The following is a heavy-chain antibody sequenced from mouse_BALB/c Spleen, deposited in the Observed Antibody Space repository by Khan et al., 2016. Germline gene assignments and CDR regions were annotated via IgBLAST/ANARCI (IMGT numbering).Heavy chain of an antibody. Sequence: EVQLQESGPGLVKPSQSLSLTCTVTGYSITSDYAWNWIRQFPGNKLEWMGYISYSGSTSYNPSLKSRISITRDTSKNQFFLHLNTVTTEDTATYYCARREGYDEGAWFAYWGQGTLVTVSA. CDR1: GYSITSDYA. CDR3: ARREGYDEGAWFAY. D-gene: IGHD2-2*01. V-gene: IGHV3-2*02. J-gene: IGHJ3*01. CDR2: ISYSGST.